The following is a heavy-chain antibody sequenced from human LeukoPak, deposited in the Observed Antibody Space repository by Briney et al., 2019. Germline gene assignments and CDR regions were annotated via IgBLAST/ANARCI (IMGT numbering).Heavy chain of an antibody. J-gene: IGHJ6*04. CDR3: ARDPARPRNYYGSGSFVYYGMDV. CDR1: GGSFSGYY. V-gene: IGHV4-34*01. D-gene: IGHD3-10*01. Sequence: SETLSLTCAVYGGSFSGYYWSWIRQPPGKGLEWIGEINHSGSTNYNLSLKSRVTISVDTSKNQFSLKLSSVTAADTAVYYCARDPARPRNYYGSGSFVYYGMDVWGKGTTVTVSS. CDR2: INHSGST.